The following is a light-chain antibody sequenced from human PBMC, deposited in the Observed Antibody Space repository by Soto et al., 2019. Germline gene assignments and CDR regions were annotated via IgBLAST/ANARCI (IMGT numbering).Light chain of an antibody. Sequence: EIVLTQSPGTLSLSSGERATLSCRASQSVRSNYLAWYQQQPGQAPRLLIYGASSRATGIPDRFGGSGCGTDFTLTISRLEAEDFAVYYCQQYASSPLTFGGGTKVEIK. CDR2: GAS. V-gene: IGKV3-20*01. J-gene: IGKJ4*01. CDR3: QQYASSPLT. CDR1: QSVRSNY.